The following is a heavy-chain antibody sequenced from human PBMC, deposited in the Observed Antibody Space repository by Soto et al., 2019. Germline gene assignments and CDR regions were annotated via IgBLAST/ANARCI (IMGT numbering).Heavy chain of an antibody. CDR1: GYTFTCYY. CDR3: AREGGSAYGMDV. D-gene: IGHD1-26*01. J-gene: IGHJ6*02. CDR2: INPSSGDS. V-gene: IGHV1-2*02. Sequence: QVHLVQSGAEVAKPGASVKVSCKPSGYTFTCYYIHWVRQAPGQGLEWMGWINPSSGDSKYAQKFQGRVTMTRDTSISTAYLDLRNLRSDDTAVYYCAREGGSAYGMDVWGQGTAVTVSS.